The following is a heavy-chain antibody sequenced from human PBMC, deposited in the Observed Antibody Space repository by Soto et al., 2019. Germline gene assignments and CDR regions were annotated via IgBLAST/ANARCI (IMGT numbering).Heavy chain of an antibody. CDR2: IYWGDDK. D-gene: IGHD2-2*01. Sequence: QITVKESSPTLVKPTQTLTLTCTFSGFSLSNIGAGVGWIRQPPGKALEWLALIYWGDDKRYNSSLKTRLTITKDTSKNQVVLTVANMDPADTGTYYCAYIAYANCWQRIEYWGQGTLVTVSS. V-gene: IGHV2-5*02. J-gene: IGHJ4*02. CDR1: GFSLSNIGAG. CDR3: AYIAYANCWQRIEY.